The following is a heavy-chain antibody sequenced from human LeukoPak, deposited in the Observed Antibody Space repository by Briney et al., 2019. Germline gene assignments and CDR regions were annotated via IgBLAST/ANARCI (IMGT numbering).Heavy chain of an antibody. V-gene: IGHV3-48*02. J-gene: IGHJ4*02. CDR3: ARGMGLILTGHYYFDY. CDR1: GFTFSSYS. D-gene: IGHD3-9*01. Sequence: GGSLRLSCAASGFTFSSYSMNWVRQAPGKGLEWVSYISSSSSPIYYVDSVKGRFTISRDNAKNTLYLQMNSLRDEDTAVYYCARGMGLILTGHYYFDYWGQGTLVTVSS. CDR2: ISSSSSPI.